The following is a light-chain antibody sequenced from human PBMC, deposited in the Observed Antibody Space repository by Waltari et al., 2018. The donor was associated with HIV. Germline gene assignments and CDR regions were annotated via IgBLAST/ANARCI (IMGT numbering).Light chain of an antibody. J-gene: IGKJ1*01. CDR3: QQYYGDIWT. CDR2: GAS. Sequence: DIVMTQSPDSLPVSLGERATISCQSSQSVLYSNKNYLAWYQHKAGQSPKLLIYGASVRESGVPDRISGSGSGTDFTLTISSLQAEDVAVYYCQQYYGDIWTFGQGTKVELK. V-gene: IGKV4-1*01. CDR1: QSVLYSNKNY.